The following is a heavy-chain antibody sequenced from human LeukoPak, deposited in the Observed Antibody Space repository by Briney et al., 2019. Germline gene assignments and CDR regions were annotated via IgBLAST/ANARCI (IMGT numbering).Heavy chain of an antibody. V-gene: IGHV1-2*06. CDR3: ATDGGNHNFDY. CDR1: GSTFTDYY. Sequence: GASVKVSCKASGSTFTDYYLHWVRQAPGQGLEWMGRIILNNGATNYAQEFQGRVTLTRDTSISTAYMELSRQTSDDTAVYYCATDGGNHNFDYWGQGTLVTVSS. D-gene: IGHD1-26*01. CDR2: IILNNGAT. J-gene: IGHJ4*02.